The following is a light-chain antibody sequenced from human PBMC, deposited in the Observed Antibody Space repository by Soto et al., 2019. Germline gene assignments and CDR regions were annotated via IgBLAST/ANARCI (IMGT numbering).Light chain of an antibody. J-gene: IGLJ1*01. CDR1: SSDVGGYNY. V-gene: IGLV2-14*01. CDR3: SSYTTNSTPYV. CDR2: EVS. Sequence: QSALTQPASVSGSPGQSITISCTGSSSDVGGYNYVSWYQQHPGKAPKLIIYEVSNRPSGVSNRFSGSKSGNTASLTISGLQAEDEADYYCSSYTTNSTPYVFGTRTKV.